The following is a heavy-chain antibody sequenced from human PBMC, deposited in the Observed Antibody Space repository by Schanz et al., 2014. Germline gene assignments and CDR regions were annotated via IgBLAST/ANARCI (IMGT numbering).Heavy chain of an antibody. V-gene: IGHV3-NL1*01. CDR2: INSAGTT. CDR1: GFTFSSYG. D-gene: IGHD3-10*01. J-gene: IGHJ4*02. Sequence: QVQLVESGGGVVQPGGSLRLSCAASGFTFSSYGMHWVRQPPGKGLEWVSVINSAGTTYYADSVKGRFTFSRDSSKNTVYLQMDSLRADDTSVYYCARGRGYIIGQWGQGILVTVSS. CDR3: ARGRGYIIGQ.